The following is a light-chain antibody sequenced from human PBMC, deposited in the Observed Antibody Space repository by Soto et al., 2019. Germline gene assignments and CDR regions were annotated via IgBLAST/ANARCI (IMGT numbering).Light chain of an antibody. CDR3: QHYNSYSEA. J-gene: IGKJ1*01. V-gene: IGKV1-5*03. CDR1: QTISSW. CDR2: KSS. Sequence: DIQMTQSPSTLSGSVGDRVTITCRASQTISSWLAWYQQKPGKAPKRLIYKSSTLKSGVPSRFSGSGSGTEFTLTISSLQPDDFATYYCQHYNSYSEAFGQGTKLYIK.